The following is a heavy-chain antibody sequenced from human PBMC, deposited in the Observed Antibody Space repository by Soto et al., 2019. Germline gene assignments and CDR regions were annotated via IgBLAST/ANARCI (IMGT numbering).Heavy chain of an antibody. CDR1: GFTFSSYA. CDR3: ASPQTGIVGATSDY. CDR2: ISYDGSNK. J-gene: IGHJ4*02. D-gene: IGHD1-26*01. V-gene: IGHV3-30-3*01. Sequence: QVQLVESGGGVVQPGRSLRLSCAASGFTFSSYAMHWVRQAPGKGLEWVAVISYDGSNKYYADSVKGRFTISRDNSKNTLYLQMSSRRAEDTAVYYCASPQTGIVGATSDYWGQGTLVTVSS.